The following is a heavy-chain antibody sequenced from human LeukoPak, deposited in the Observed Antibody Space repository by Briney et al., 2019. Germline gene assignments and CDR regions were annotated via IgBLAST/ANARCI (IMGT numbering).Heavy chain of an antibody. CDR1: GYTFTGYY. V-gene: IGHV1-2*02. D-gene: IGHD3-10*01. CDR3: ARSSRNGGSGSYSFDY. J-gene: IGHJ4*02. Sequence: ASVKVSCKASGYTFTGYYMHWVRQAPGQGLEWMGWINPNSGGTNYAQKFQGRVTMTRDTSISTAYMELSSLRSEDTAVYYCARSSRNGGSGSYSFDYWGQGTLVTVSS. CDR2: INPNSGGT.